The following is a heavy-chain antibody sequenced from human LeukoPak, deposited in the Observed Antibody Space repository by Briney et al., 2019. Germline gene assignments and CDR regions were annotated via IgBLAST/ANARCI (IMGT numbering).Heavy chain of an antibody. CDR1: WFIFCHEA. D-gene: IGHD1-1*01. J-gene: IGHJ4*02. V-gene: IGHV3-23*01. CDR3: AKASWVSNADAVL. Sequence: PGGSVSLFCAASWFIFCHEAVGWVRRAPAGGREWVSSRRGDGETFYADAVRGRFTLSRDESRNTVFLHLNNLRVEDTAVYYCAKASWVSNADAVLWGQGTLVTVSS. CDR2: RRGDGET.